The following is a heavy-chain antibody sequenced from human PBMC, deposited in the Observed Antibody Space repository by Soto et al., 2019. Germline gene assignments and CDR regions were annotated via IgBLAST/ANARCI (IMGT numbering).Heavy chain of an antibody. CDR1: GFSLSTSGVG. V-gene: IGHV2-5*01. CDR3: AHSFTEYSSSTSHYDY. D-gene: IGHD6-6*01. Sequence: SGPTLVNPTQTLTLTCTFSGFSLSTSGVGVGWIRQPPGKALEWLALIYWNDDKRYSPSLKSRLTITKDTSKNQVVLTMTNMDPVDTATYYCAHSFTEYSSSTSHYDYWGQGTLVTVSS. J-gene: IGHJ4*02. CDR2: IYWNDDK.